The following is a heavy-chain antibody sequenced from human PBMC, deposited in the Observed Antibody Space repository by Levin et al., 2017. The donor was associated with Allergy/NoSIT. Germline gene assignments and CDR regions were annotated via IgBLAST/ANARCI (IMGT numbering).Heavy chain of an antibody. V-gene: IGHV3-33*01. CDR1: GFTFSSYG. Sequence: GESLKISCAASGFTFSSYGMHWVRQAPGKGLEWVAVIWYDGSNKYYADSVKGRFTISRDNSKNTLYLQMNSLRAEDTAVYYCARLTMVRGARDAFDIWGQGTMVTVSS. CDR3: ARLTMVRGARDAFDI. D-gene: IGHD3-10*01. CDR2: IWYDGSNK. J-gene: IGHJ3*02.